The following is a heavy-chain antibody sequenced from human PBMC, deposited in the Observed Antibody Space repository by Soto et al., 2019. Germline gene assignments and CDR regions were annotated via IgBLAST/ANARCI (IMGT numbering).Heavy chain of an antibody. CDR1: GGSISSYY. V-gene: IGHV4-59*08. D-gene: IGHD3-10*01. J-gene: IGHJ4*02. CDR3: AADKITALFDY. CDR2: IYYSGST. Sequence: PSETLSLTCTVSGGSISSYYWSWIRQPPGKGLEWIGYIYYSGSTNYNPSLKSRVTISVDTSKNQFSLKLSSVTAADTAVYYCAADKITALFDYWGQGTLVTVSS.